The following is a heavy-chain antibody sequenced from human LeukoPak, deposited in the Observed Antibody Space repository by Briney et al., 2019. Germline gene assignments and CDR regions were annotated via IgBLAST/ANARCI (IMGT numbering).Heavy chain of an antibody. D-gene: IGHD6-13*01. J-gene: IGHJ4*02. V-gene: IGHV4-59*01. CDR3: ARRTVGQQLALDY. Sequence: SETLSLTCTVSGGSISSYYWSWIRQPPGKGLEWIGYIYYSGSTNYNPSLKSRVTISVDTSKNQFSLKLSSVTAADTAVYYCARRTVGQQLALDYWGQGTLVTVSS. CDR1: GGSISSYY. CDR2: IYYSGST.